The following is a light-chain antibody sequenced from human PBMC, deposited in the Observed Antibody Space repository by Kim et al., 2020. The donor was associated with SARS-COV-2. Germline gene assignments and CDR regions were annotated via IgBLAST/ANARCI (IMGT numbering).Light chain of an antibody. CDR2: GAS. J-gene: IGKJ2*01. V-gene: IGKV3-15*01. Sequence: LSVLPGERATPSCRAKQGVSRNLAWYQQKPGQAPRLLIYGASTRATGIPARFSGSGSGTEFTLTISGLQSEDFAVYYCHQYDTWPTFGQGTKLEI. CDR1: QGVSRN. CDR3: HQYDTWPT.